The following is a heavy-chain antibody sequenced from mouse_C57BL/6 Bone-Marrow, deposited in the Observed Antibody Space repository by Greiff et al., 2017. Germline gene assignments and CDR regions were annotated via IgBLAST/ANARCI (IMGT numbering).Heavy chain of an antibody. CDR1: GYTFTGYW. J-gene: IGHJ3*01. Sequence: QVQLQQPGAELVKPGASVKLSCKASGYTFTGYWMHWVKQRPGQGLEWIGMIHPNSGSTNYNEKFKSKATLTVDKSSSTAYMQLSSLTSEDSAVXYCARENDDYAAWLAYWGQGTLVTVSA. V-gene: IGHV1-64*01. D-gene: IGHD2-4*01. CDR2: IHPNSGST. CDR3: ARENDDYAAWLAY.